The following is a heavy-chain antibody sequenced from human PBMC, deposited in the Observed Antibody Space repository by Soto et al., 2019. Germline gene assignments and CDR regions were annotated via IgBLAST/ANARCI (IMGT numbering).Heavy chain of an antibody. CDR3: ARGDYYYGSGSSGFDY. D-gene: IGHD3-10*01. J-gene: IGHJ4*02. CDR2: INHSGST. Sequence: SETLSLTCAVYGWSFSGYYWSWIRQPPGKGLEWIGEINHSGSTNYNPSLKSRVTISVDTSKNQFSLKLSSVTAADTAVYYCARGDYYYGSGSSGFDYWGQGTLVTVSS. V-gene: IGHV4-34*01. CDR1: GWSFSGYY.